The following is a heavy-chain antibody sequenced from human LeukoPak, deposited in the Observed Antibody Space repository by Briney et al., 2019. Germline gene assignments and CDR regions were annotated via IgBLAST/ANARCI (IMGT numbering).Heavy chain of an antibody. D-gene: IGHD3-10*01. V-gene: IGHV5-51*01. J-gene: IGHJ3*02. Sequence: GESLKISCKGSGYSFSSYWIGWVRQMPGKGLEWMGIIYPGESETRYSPSVQGQVTISADKSISTAYLQWSSLKASDTAIYYCARRGYYYGSGSYYIDVFDIWGQGTMVTVSS. CDR3: ARRGYYYGSGSYYIDVFDI. CDR2: IYPGESET. CDR1: GYSFSSYW.